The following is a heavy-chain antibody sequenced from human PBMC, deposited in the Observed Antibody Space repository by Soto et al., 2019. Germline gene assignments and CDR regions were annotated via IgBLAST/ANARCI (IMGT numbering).Heavy chain of an antibody. J-gene: IGHJ3*02. Sequence: ASVKVSCKASGYTFTNYGISWVRQAPGQGLEWMGWISAYNGNTDYAQKLQGRVTMTTDTSTSTVYMELRSLRSDDTAVYYCARGRSGGPPGPIWGQGTMVTVSS. CDR1: GYTFTNYG. V-gene: IGHV1-18*01. CDR3: ARGRSGGPPGPI. CDR2: ISAYNGNT.